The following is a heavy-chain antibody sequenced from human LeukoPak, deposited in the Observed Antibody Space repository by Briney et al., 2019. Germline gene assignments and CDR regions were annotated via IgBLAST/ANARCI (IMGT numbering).Heavy chain of an antibody. CDR3: ARRQPSYFDY. J-gene: IGHJ4*02. CDR1: GFTFSSYA. CDR2: ISGSGGST. V-gene: IGHV3-23*01. Sequence: PGASLRLSCAASGFTFSSYAMSWVRQAPGKGLEWVSAISGSGGSTYYADSVKGRFNISRDNSKNTLYLQMNSLRAEDTAVYYCARRQPSYFDYWGQGTLVTVSS. D-gene: IGHD1-1*01.